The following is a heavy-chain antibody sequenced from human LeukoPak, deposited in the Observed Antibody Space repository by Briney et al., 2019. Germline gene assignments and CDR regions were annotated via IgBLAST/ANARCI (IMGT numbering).Heavy chain of an antibody. J-gene: IGHJ4*02. CDR2: INTNTEDP. V-gene: IGHV7-4-1*02. Sequence: ASVNVSCKASGYTFTNYAMNWVRQAPGHGLEWMGWINTNTEDPTYAQGFTGRFVFSLDTSVSTAYLQISSLKAEDTAVYYCARIDYYDRSGSLDYWGQGTLVTVSS. CDR1: GYTFTNYA. D-gene: IGHD3-22*01. CDR3: ARIDYYDRSGSLDY.